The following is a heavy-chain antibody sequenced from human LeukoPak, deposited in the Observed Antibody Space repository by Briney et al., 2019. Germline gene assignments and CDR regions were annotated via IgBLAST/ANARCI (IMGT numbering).Heavy chain of an antibody. CDR1: GLTFSSYG. CDR2: ISYDGTIR. CDR3: AKGGCSSTTCYLANP. V-gene: IGHV3-30*18. D-gene: IGHD2-2*01. Sequence: GRSLRLSCAASGLTFSSYGMHGGRQAPDKGLEWVAVISYDGTIRNYADSVKGRFTISRDNSKNTLYLQMNSLTAEDTALYYCAKGGCSSTTCYLANPWGQGTLVTVSS. J-gene: IGHJ5*02.